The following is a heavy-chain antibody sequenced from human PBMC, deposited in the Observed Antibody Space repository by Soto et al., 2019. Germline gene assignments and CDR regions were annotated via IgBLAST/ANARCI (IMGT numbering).Heavy chain of an antibody. Sequence: GGSLRLSCAASGFTFSSYGMHWVRQAPGKGLEWVAVIWYDGSNKYYADSVKGRFTISRDNSKNTLYLQMNSLRAEDTAAYYCARDGPYSSGWNDAFDIWGQGTMVTVS. CDR1: GFTFSSYG. CDR2: IWYDGSNK. CDR3: ARDGPYSSGWNDAFDI. V-gene: IGHV3-33*01. J-gene: IGHJ3*02. D-gene: IGHD6-19*01.